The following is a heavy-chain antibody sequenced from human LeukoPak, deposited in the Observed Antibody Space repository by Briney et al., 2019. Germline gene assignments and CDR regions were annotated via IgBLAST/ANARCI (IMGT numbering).Heavy chain of an antibody. CDR3: ATHYDILTGYRY. J-gene: IGHJ4*02. CDR1: GYTLTELS. CDR2: FDPEDGET. Sequence: ASVTVSCKVSGYTLTELSMHWVRQPPAKGLEWMGGFDPEDGETINAHKFQGRVTMTEDTSTDTDYMELCSLRLEDTAVYYCATHYDILTGYRYGGRRTVVSVSS. V-gene: IGHV1-24*01. D-gene: IGHD3-9*01.